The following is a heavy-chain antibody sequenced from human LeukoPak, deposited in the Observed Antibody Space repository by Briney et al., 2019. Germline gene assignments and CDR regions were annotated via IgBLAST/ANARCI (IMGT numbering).Heavy chain of an antibody. CDR2: INPNSGGT. CDR3: ARDMAYYDILTGQMDY. D-gene: IGHD3-9*01. V-gene: IGHV1-2*06. CDR1: GYTFTGYY. Sequence: PSVKVSCKAYGYTFTGYYMHWVRQAPGQGLEWMGRINPNSGGTNYAQKFQGRVTMTRDTSTSTAHMELSSLRSDDTAVYYCARDMAYYDILTGQMDYWGQGTLVTVSS. J-gene: IGHJ4*02.